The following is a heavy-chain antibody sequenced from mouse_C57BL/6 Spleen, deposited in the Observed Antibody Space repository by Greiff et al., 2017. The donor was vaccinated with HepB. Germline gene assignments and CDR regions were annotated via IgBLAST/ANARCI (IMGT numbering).Heavy chain of an antibody. Sequence: QVQLQQSGPELVKPGASVKISCKASGYSFTSYYIHWVKQRPGQGLEWIGWIYPGSGNTKYNEKFKGKATLTADTSSSTAYMQLSSLTSEDSAVYYCARGGYGNYAGAMDYWGQGTSVTVSS. CDR2: IYPGSGNT. D-gene: IGHD2-1*01. CDR3: ARGGYGNYAGAMDY. CDR1: GYSFTSYY. V-gene: IGHV1-66*01. J-gene: IGHJ4*01.